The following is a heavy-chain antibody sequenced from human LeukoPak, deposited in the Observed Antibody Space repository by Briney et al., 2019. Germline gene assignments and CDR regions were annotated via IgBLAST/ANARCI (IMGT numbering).Heavy chain of an antibody. CDR1: GFTFDDYA. CDR2: ISWNSGSI. CDR3: AKAPTYYYDSSGYSFDY. V-gene: IGHV3-9*01. J-gene: IGHJ4*02. Sequence: GRSLRLSCAASGFTFDDYAMHWVRPAPGKGLEWCSGISWNSGSIGYADHVKGRFTISRDNAKNSLYLQMNSLRAEDTALYYCAKAPTYYYDSSGYSFDYWGQGTLVTVSS. D-gene: IGHD3-22*01.